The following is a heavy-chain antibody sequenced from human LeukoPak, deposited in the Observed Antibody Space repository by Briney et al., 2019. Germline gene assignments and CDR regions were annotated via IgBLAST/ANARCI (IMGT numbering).Heavy chain of an antibody. J-gene: IGHJ4*02. Sequence: ASVKVSCKASGYTFTGYYMHWVRQAPGQGLEWMGWINPNSGGTNYAQKFQGRVTMTRDTSISTAYMELSRLRSDDTAVYYCARDGEHIAAAGTNLDYWGQGNLVTVSS. D-gene: IGHD6-13*01. CDR2: INPNSGGT. V-gene: IGHV1-2*02. CDR1: GYTFTGYY. CDR3: ARDGEHIAAAGTNLDY.